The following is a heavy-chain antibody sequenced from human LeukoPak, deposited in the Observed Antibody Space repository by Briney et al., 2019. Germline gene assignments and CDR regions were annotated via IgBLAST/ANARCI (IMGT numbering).Heavy chain of an antibody. CDR1: GFTFDDYA. Sequence: PGRSLRLSCAASGFTFDDYAMHWVRQAPGKGLEWVSGISWNSGSIGYADSVKGRFTISRDNAKNSLYLQMNGLRAEDTAVYYCARDLNRAVGQSMIQLYSYYYGMDVWGQGTTVTVSS. CDR3: ARDLNRAVGQSMIQLYSYYYGMDV. J-gene: IGHJ6*02. CDR2: ISWNSGSI. V-gene: IGHV3-9*01. D-gene: IGHD5-18*01.